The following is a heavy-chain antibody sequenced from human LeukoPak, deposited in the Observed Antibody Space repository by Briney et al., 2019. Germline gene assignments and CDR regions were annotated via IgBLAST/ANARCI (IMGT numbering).Heavy chain of an antibody. CDR3: AREDWRNSGYYGMDV. Sequence: ASVKVSCKASGYTFTGYYMHWMRQAPGQGLEWMGRINPNSGGTNYAQKFQGRVTMTRDTSISTAYMELSRLRSDDTAVYCCAREDWRNSGYYGMDVWGQGTTVTVSS. CDR1: GYTFTGYY. J-gene: IGHJ6*02. V-gene: IGHV1-2*06. D-gene: IGHD3-10*01. CDR2: INPNSGGT.